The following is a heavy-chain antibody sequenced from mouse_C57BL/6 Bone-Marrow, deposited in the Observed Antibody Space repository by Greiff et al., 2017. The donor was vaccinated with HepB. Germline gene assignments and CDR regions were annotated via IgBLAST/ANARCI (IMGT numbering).Heavy chain of an antibody. V-gene: IGHV5-17*01. CDR1: GFTFSDYG. CDR2: ISSGSSTI. D-gene: IGHD2-3*01. CDR3: VIYAIYAMDY. Sequence: EVKVVESGGGLVKPGGSLKLSCAASGFTFSDYGMHWVRQAPEKGLEWVAYISSGSSTIYYADTVKGRFTISRDNAKNTLFLQMTSLRSEDTAMYYCVIYAIYAMDYWGQGTSVTVSS. J-gene: IGHJ4*01.